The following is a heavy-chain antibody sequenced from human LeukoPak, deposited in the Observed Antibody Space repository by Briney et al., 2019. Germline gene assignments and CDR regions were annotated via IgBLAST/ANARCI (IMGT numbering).Heavy chain of an antibody. V-gene: IGHV3-30*04. D-gene: IGHD1-26*01. CDR3: AKDTWAD. Sequence: GGSLRLSCAASGFTFSSYAMHWVRQAPGKGLEWVTVISHDGRFKPFADSVRGRFTISRDNSKNTVYLQMNSLRPEDTAVYYCAKDTWADWGQGTLVTVSS. CDR1: GFTFSSYA. CDR2: ISHDGRFK. J-gene: IGHJ4*02.